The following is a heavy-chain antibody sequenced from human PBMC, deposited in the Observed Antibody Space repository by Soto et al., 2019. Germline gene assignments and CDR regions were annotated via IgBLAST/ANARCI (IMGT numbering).Heavy chain of an antibody. Sequence: EVQLVESGGGLVQPGGSLRLSCAASGFTFNSYWMHWVRQAPGKGLVWVSRINSDGTTTTYADSVKGRFTISRDNAKNTLYLQMNSLRAEDTAVYYCARQKLWFGELFDHWGQGTLVTVSS. V-gene: IGHV3-74*01. CDR1: GFTFNSYW. D-gene: IGHD3-10*01. CDR3: ARQKLWFGELFDH. CDR2: INSDGTTT. J-gene: IGHJ5*02.